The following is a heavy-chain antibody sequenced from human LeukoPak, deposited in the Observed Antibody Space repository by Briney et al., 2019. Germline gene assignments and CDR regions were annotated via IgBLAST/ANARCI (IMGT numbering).Heavy chain of an antibody. CDR1: GGSISSGGYY. CDR2: INHSGST. V-gene: IGHV4-39*07. J-gene: IGHJ4*02. CDR3: ARGRGIVGATPNY. Sequence: PSETLSLTCTVSGGSISSGGYYWSWIRQHPGKGLEWIGEINHSGSTNYNPSLKSRVTISVDTSKNQFSLKLSSVTAADTAVYYCARGRGIVGATPNYWGQGTLVTVSS. D-gene: IGHD1-26*01.